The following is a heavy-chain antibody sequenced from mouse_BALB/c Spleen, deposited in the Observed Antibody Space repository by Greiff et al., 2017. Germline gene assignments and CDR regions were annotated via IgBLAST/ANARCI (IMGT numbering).Heavy chain of an antibody. CDR3: AREGSSFYYFDY. Sequence: VQLKESGPGLVKPSQSLSLTCTVTGYSITSDYAWNWIRQFPGNKLEWMGYISYSGSTSYNPSLKSRISITRDTSKNQFFLQLNSVTTEDTATYYCAREGSSFYYFDYWGQGTTLTVSS. CDR2: ISYSGST. D-gene: IGHD1-1*01. V-gene: IGHV3-2*02. CDR1: GYSITSDYA. J-gene: IGHJ2*01.